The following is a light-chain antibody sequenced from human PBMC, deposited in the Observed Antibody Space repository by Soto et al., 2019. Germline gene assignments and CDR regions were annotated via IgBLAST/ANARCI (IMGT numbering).Light chain of an antibody. CDR3: QQRSNWPPIT. V-gene: IGKV3-11*01. Sequence: EIVMTQSPATLSVSPGERATLSCRASHSVSSKLAWYQERPGQAPRLLIYDASTRATGIPARFSGSESGTDFTLTISSLEPEDFAVYYCQQRSNWPPITFGQGTRLEIK. CDR1: HSVSSK. CDR2: DAS. J-gene: IGKJ5*01.